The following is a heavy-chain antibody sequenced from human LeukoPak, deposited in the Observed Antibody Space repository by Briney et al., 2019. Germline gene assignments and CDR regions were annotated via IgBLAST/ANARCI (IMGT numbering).Heavy chain of an antibody. V-gene: IGHV4-59*01. CDR1: GGSISSYY. J-gene: IGHJ4*02. D-gene: IGHD3-10*01. CDR2: IYYSGST. CDR3: ARTYYYGSGSYIDFDY. Sequence: SETLSLTCTVSGGSISSYYWSWIRQPPGKGLEWIGYIYYSGSTNYNPSLKSRVTISVDTSKNQFSLKLSSVTAADAAVYYCARTYYYGSGSYIDFDYWGQGTLVTVSS.